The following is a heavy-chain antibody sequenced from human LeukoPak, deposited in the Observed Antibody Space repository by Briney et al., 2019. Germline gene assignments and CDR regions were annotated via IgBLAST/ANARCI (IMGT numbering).Heavy chain of an antibody. J-gene: IGHJ4*02. D-gene: IGHD6-19*01. Sequence: SETLSLTCAVYGGSFSGYYWSWIRQPPGKGLEWIGEINHSGSTNYNPSLKSRVTISVDTSKNQFSLKLSSVTAADTAVYYCARRQWLGALDYWGQGTLVTVSS. CDR3: ARRQWLGALDY. V-gene: IGHV4-34*01. CDR1: GGSFSGYY. CDR2: INHSGST.